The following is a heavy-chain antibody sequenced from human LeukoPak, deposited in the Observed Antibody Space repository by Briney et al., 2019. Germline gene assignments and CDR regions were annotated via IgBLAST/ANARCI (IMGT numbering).Heavy chain of an antibody. CDR3: ARERIGTGGFDY. CDR2: ISSSSSYI. CDR1: GLTFSSYS. Sequence: GGSLRLSCAASGLTFSSYSMNWVRQAPGKGLEWVSSISSSSSYIYYADSVKGRFTISRDNAKNSLYLQMNSLRAEDTAVYYCARERIGTGGFDYWGQGTLVTVSS. D-gene: IGHD1-1*01. V-gene: IGHV3-21*01. J-gene: IGHJ4*02.